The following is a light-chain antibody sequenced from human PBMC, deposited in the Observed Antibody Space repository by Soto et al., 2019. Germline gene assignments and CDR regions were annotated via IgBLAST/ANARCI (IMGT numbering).Light chain of an antibody. V-gene: IGKV3D-15*01. CDR3: QQYNNWPQLT. CDR1: QSLANSF. CDR2: DTS. Sequence: EVVLTQSPGTLSLSPGERATLSCRASQSLANSFIAWYQQKPGQAPRLLIYDTSSRASGIPDRFSGSGSGTEFTLTISSLQSEDFAVYYCQQYNNWPQLTFGGGTKVDIK. J-gene: IGKJ4*01.